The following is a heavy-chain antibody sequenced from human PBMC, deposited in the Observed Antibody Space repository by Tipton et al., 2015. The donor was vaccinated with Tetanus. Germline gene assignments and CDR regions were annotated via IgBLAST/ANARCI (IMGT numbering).Heavy chain of an antibody. CDR1: GGSVSSGSYY. CDR2: IYYSGST. J-gene: IGHJ3*02. D-gene: IGHD3-22*01. Sequence: LRLSCTVSGGSVSSGSYYWSWIRQPPGKGLEWIGNIYYSGSTNYNPSHKSRVTISVDTSKNQFSLKLSSVTAADTAVYSCAREGYYGSSGYYYKGAFDIWGQGTMVTVSS. V-gene: IGHV4-61*01. CDR3: AREGYYGSSGYYYKGAFDI.